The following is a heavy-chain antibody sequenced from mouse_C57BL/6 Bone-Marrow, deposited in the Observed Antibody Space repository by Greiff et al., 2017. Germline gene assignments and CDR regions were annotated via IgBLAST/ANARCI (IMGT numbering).Heavy chain of an antibody. V-gene: IGHV7-3*01. CDR3: ARYSLPGFAY. Sequence: EVQVVESGGGLVQPGGSLSLSCAASGFTFTAYYMSWVRPPPGKALEWLGFIRNKANGYTTEYSASVKGRFTISRDNSQSILYLQMNALGAEDSATYYCARYSLPGFAYWGQGTLVTVSA. CDR1: GFTFTAYY. CDR2: IRNKANGYTT. J-gene: IGHJ3*01. D-gene: IGHD5-5*01.